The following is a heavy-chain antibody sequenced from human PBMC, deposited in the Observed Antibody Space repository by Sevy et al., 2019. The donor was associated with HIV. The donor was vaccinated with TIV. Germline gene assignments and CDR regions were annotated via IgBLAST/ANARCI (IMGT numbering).Heavy chain of an antibody. V-gene: IGHV3-7*01. CDR1: GFTFSSYS. CDR2: MRQDGSEK. D-gene: IGHD3-10*01. CDR3: ARGIYGSGSRLGLGY. Sequence: GGSLRLSCAASGFTFSSYSMTWVRQAPGKGLEWVAIMRQDGSEKYYVDSVKGRFTISRDNAKNSLYLQMNSLRAEDTAVYYCARGIYGSGSRLGLGYWGQGTLVTVSS. J-gene: IGHJ4*02.